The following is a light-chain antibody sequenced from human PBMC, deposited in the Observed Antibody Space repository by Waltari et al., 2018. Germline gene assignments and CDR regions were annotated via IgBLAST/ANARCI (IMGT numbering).Light chain of an antibody. V-gene: IGLV4-69*01. CDR3: QTGGHGTWV. J-gene: IGLJ3*02. Sequence: QLVLTQSPSASASLGASVKLTCTLSSGHSSNVIAWHQQQPEKGPRYLMKVNSDGSHSQGDAIPDRFSGSSSGAERYLTISSVQSEDEADYSCQTGGHGTWVFGGGTKLTVL. CDR2: VNSDGSH. CDR1: SGHSSNV.